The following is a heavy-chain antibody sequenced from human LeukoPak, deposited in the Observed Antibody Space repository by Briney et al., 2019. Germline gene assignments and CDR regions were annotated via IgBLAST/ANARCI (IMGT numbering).Heavy chain of an antibody. CDR1: GFTFSSYA. CDR2: ISYDGSNK. D-gene: IGHD6-13*01. CDR3: ARDHVIAAAGTFDY. Sequence: PGGSLRLSCAASGFTFSSYAMHWVRQAPGKGLEWVAVISYDGSNKYYADSVKGRFTISRDNSKNTLYLQMNSPRAEDTAVYYCARDHVIAAAGTFDYWGQGTLVTVSS. V-gene: IGHV3-30-3*01. J-gene: IGHJ4*02.